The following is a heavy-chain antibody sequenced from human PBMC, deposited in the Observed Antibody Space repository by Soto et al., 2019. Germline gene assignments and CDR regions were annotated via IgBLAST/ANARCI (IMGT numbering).Heavy chain of an antibody. J-gene: IGHJ3*02. V-gene: IGHV3-33*01. CDR3: ARGKVLRFFDWLLSGAFDI. D-gene: IGHD3-9*01. CDR2: IWYDGSNK. CDR1: GFTFSSYG. Sequence: GGSLRLSCAASGFTFSSYGMHWVRQAPGKGLEWVAVIWYDGSNKYYADSVKGRFTISRDNSKNTLYLQMNSLRAEDTAVYYCARGKVLRFFDWLLSGAFDIWGQGTMVTVSS.